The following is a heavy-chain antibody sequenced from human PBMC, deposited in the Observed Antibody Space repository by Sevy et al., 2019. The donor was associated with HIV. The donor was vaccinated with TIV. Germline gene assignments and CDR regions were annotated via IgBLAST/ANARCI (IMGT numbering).Heavy chain of an antibody. Sequence: GGSLRLSCAASGFTFSAYNMIWVRRAPGKGLEWVSSMISSSDYKYYADSMKGRFTISRDNAKNSLSLQMDSLIAEDTAVYYCARSIGEGPLRFLECLLPVDYWGQGTLVTVSS. V-gene: IGHV3-21*01. CDR3: ARSIGEGPLRFLECLLPVDY. CDR1: GFTFSAYN. CDR2: MISSSDYK. D-gene: IGHD3-3*01. J-gene: IGHJ4*02.